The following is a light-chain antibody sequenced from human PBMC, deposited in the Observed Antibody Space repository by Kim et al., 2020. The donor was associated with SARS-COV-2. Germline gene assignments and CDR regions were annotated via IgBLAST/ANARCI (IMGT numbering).Light chain of an antibody. Sequence: SVSPGQTATIPISGDNLGGRYVSWYQQRPGQTPVLVMYQDIERPSGIPDRFSGSNAGNTATLTISGTQAMDEADYYCQAWDNNAAIFGGGTQLTVL. V-gene: IGLV3-1*01. J-gene: IGLJ2*01. CDR1: NLGGRY. CDR3: QAWDNNAAI. CDR2: QDI.